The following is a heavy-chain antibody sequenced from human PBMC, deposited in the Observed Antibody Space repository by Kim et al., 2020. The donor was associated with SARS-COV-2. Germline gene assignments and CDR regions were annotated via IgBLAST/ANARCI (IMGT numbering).Heavy chain of an antibody. CDR3: ARDLWAYSSGWYAYYYYGMDV. J-gene: IGHJ6*02. CDR2: ISAYNGNT. Sequence: ASVKVSCKASGYTFTSYGISWVRQAPGQGLEWMGWISAYNGNTNYAQKLQGRVTMTTDTSTSTAYMELRSLRSDGTAVYYCARDLWAYSSGWYAYYYYGMDVWGQGTTVTVSS. CDR1: GYTFTSYG. D-gene: IGHD6-19*01. V-gene: IGHV1-18*04.